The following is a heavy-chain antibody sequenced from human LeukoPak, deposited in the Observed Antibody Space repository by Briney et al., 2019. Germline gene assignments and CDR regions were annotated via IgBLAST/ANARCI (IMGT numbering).Heavy chain of an antibody. CDR2: IYHSGST. CDR3: ARANTEKYFQH. V-gene: IGHV4-38-2*01. Sequence: SETLSLTCAVSGYSISSGYYWGWIRQPPGKGLEWIGSIYHSGSTYYNPSLKSQVTISVDTSKNQFSLKLSSVTAADTAVYYCARANTEKYFQHWGQGTLVTVSS. CDR1: GYSISSGYY. J-gene: IGHJ1*01. D-gene: IGHD1-14*01.